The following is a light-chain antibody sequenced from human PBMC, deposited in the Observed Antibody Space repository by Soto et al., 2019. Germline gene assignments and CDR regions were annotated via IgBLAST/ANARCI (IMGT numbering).Light chain of an antibody. Sequence: EIVLTHSRATLSLSPGERATLSCRASQSVSTYLAWYQQRPGQAPRLLIYDASYRATDIPPRFSGSGSGTELAVTIIGLEPEDFAVYYCQHRRSWPPMITVGQGTRLEIK. J-gene: IGKJ5*01. CDR1: QSVSTY. CDR3: QHRRSWPPMIT. CDR2: DAS. V-gene: IGKV3-11*01.